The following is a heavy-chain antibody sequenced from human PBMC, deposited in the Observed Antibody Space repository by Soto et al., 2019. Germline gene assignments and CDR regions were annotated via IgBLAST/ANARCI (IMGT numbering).Heavy chain of an antibody. V-gene: IGHV4-34*01. D-gene: IGHD6-19*01. CDR2: INHSGST. CDR3: ARGKWLDNS. J-gene: IGHJ4*02. CDR1: GGSFSDHY. Sequence: QVQLQQWGAGLLKPSETLSLTCAVYGGSFSDHYWTWIRQPPGKGLEWIGEINHSGSTNSNPSLKSRVTISIDTSKNQFSRKLRSVIAADTAVYYCARGKWLDNSWGQGTLVTVSS.